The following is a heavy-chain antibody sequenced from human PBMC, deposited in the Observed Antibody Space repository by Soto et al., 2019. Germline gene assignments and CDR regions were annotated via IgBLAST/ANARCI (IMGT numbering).Heavy chain of an antibody. CDR3: ARDKTTGLFDY. D-gene: IGHD1-7*01. J-gene: IGHJ4*02. CDR1: GGAFSGYY. V-gene: IGHV4-34*01. Sequence: QVQLQKWGAGLLKPSETLSLTCAVYGGAFSGYYWPWLRQPPGTGLEWIGEINHRGSTNYNPSLKSRATIAVDTSKNQFSLKLTSVTAADTAVYYCARDKTTGLFDYWGQGTLVTVSS. CDR2: INHRGST.